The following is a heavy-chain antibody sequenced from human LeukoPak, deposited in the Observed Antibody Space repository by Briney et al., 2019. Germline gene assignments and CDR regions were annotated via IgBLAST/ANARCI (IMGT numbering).Heavy chain of an antibody. V-gene: IGHV3-23*01. D-gene: IGHD5-12*01. Sequence: GGSLRLSSAASRFTFNTNAMSWVRQAPGKGLEWVSAISGRTGGTYYADSVKGRFTISRANSTSTLYLQMDSLRAEDTAIYYCAKCGNSGCHLIDYWGQGTLVTVSS. CDR3: AKCGNSGCHLIDY. J-gene: IGHJ4*02. CDR1: RFTFNTNA. CDR2: ISGRTGGT.